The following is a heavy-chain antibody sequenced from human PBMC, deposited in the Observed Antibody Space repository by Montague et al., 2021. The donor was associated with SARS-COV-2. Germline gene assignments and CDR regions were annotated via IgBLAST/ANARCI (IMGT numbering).Heavy chain of an antibody. V-gene: IGHV4-38-2*02. Sequence: SETLSLTCTVSGRSISTDHYWGCIRQPLGKGLVWIGSIHHSGNTYYNPSLKSRLTISIDTSKNQFSLKLTSLTAADTAVDYCASQVAYLDYFDPWGQGTLVTVSS. CDR3: ASQVAYLDYFDP. J-gene: IGHJ5*02. D-gene: IGHD4-11*01. CDR1: GRSISTDHY. CDR2: IHHSGNT.